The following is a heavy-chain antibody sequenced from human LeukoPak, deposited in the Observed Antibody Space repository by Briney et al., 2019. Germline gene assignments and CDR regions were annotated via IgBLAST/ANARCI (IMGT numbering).Heavy chain of an antibody. V-gene: IGHV3-64D*08. CDR1: GFTFMTYA. D-gene: IGHD6-13*01. Sequence: PGGSLRLSCSASGFTFMTYAMHWVRQAPGKGLEYVSAISSNGGTTYYADSVKGRFAISRDNSKNTLYLQMSSLRAEDTAVYYCVKASRNSSWYFDYWGQGTLVTVSS. CDR2: ISSNGGTT. CDR3: VKASRNSSWYFDY. J-gene: IGHJ4*02.